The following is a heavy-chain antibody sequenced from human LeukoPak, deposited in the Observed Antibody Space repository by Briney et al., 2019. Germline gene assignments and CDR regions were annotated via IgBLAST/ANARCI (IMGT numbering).Heavy chain of an antibody. Sequence: SQTLSLTCTVSGGSITSGTYYWSSIRQPAGKGLEWIGRISPSGNTNYNPSLKTRVTVSLEMPGNQFSLDLSSVTAADTAIYYCVRDGGQYNSDYKGGFYYFDYWGPGTLVTVSS. CDR3: VRDGGQYNSDYKGGFYYFDY. V-gene: IGHV4-61*02. D-gene: IGHD5-18*01. CDR2: ISPSGNT. J-gene: IGHJ4*02. CDR1: GGSITSGTYY.